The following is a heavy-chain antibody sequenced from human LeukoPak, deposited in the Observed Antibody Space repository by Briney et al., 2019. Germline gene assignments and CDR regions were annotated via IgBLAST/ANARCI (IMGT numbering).Heavy chain of an antibody. Sequence: GGSLRLSRAASGFTFSSYEMNWVRQAPGKGLEWVSYISSSGSTIYYADSVKGRFTISRDNAKNSLYLQMNSLRAEDTAVYYCARELPSGGYGLDYWGQGSLVTVSS. CDR2: ISSSGSTI. CDR3: ARELPSGGYGLDY. J-gene: IGHJ4*02. V-gene: IGHV3-48*03. D-gene: IGHD5-18*01. CDR1: GFTFSSYE.